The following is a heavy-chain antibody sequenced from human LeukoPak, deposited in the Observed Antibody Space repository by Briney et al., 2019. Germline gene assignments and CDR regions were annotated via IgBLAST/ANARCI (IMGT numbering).Heavy chain of an antibody. CDR2: IKGDESAK. J-gene: IGHJ4*02. Sequence: GGSLRLSCAASGFTFTTYWMAWVRQAPGKGLEWVANIKGDESAKHQADSVKGRFTISRDNAQNSVYLQMSSLRVEDTAVYYCARDLYDSSGLDYWGQGTLVTVSS. D-gene: IGHD3-22*01. CDR1: GFTFTTYW. V-gene: IGHV3-7*01. CDR3: ARDLYDSSGLDY.